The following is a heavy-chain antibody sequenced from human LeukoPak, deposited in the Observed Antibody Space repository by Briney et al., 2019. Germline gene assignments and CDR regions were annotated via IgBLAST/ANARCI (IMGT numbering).Heavy chain of an antibody. CDR1: GGSFSGYY. CDR3: ARLGGLDTAMAASFDY. V-gene: IGHV4-34*01. CDR2: INHSGST. D-gene: IGHD5-18*01. J-gene: IGHJ4*02. Sequence: SETLSLTCAVYGGSFSGYYWSWIRQPPGKGLEWIGEINHSGSTNYNPSLKSRVTISVDTSKNQFSLKLSSVTAADTAVYYCARLGGLDTAMAASFDYWGQGTLVTVSS.